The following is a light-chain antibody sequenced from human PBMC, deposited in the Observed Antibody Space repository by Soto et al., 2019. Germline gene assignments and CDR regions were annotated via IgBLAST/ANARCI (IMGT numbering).Light chain of an antibody. Sequence: QSVLTQPPSASGTPGQRVTISCSGSSSNIGNNYVYWYQQVPGTATKLLIYADNQRPSGVPDRFSGSKSGTSASLAIGGLRSEDEADYSCAAWDDSLSVYYVFGTGTKATVL. CDR2: ADN. CDR1: SSNIGNNY. J-gene: IGLJ1*01. V-gene: IGLV1-47*01. CDR3: AAWDDSLSVYYV.